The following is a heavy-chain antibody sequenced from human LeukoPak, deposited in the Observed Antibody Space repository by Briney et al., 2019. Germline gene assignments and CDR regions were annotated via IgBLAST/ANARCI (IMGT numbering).Heavy chain of an antibody. CDR2: ISSSSSYI. Sequence: GGSLRLSCAASGFTFSSNSMNWVRQAPGKGLEWVSSISSSSSYIYYADSVKGRFTMSRDNAKNSLYLQMNSLRAEDTAVYYCARGGRGYCSSTSCYTNYYYYMDVWGKGTTVTVSS. CDR1: GFTFSSNS. CDR3: ARGGRGYCSSTSCYTNYYYYMDV. J-gene: IGHJ6*03. V-gene: IGHV3-21*01. D-gene: IGHD2-2*02.